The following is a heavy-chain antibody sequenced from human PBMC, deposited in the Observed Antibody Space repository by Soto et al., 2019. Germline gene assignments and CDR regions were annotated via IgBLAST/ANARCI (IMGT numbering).Heavy chain of an antibody. V-gene: IGHV3-7*01. Sequence: EVQLVESGGGLVQPGGSLRLSCAASGFTFSSYWMSWVRQAPGKGLEWVANIKQDGSEKYYVDSVKGRFTISRDNAKNQRYLQMNSLRAEDTAVYYCARDGGGGYYYCYMDVWGKGTTVTVSS. CDR1: GFTFSSYW. J-gene: IGHJ6*03. D-gene: IGHD3-16*01. CDR3: ARDGGGGYYYCYMDV. CDR2: IKQDGSEK.